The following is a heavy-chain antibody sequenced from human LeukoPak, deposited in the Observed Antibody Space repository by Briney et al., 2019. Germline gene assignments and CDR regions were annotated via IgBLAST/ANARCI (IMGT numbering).Heavy chain of an antibody. CDR2: IYYSGST. V-gene: IGHV4-39*01. Sequence: KTSETLSLTCTVSGGSISSSSYYWGWIRQPPGKGLEWIGSIYYSGSTYYNPSLKSRVTIFVDTSKNQFSLKLSSVTAADTAVYYCARRGYDFWSGRDGWYFDYWGQGTLVTVSS. CDR3: ARRGYDFWSGRDGWYFDY. D-gene: IGHD3-3*01. CDR1: GGSISSSSYY. J-gene: IGHJ4*02.